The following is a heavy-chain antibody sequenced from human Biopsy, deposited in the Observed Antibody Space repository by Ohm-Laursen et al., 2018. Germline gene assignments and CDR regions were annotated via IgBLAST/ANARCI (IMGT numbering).Heavy chain of an antibody. D-gene: IGHD2-2*01. J-gene: IGHJ3*02. Sequence: ASVKVSCKASGYTFSSYGINWVRQAPGQGLEWLGWISTYNGNTNYAQNLQGRVTMTTDTSTSTAYMELRSLRSDDTAVYYCERGGTLVVVPTAVLHSFDIWGQGTMVTVSS. CDR1: GYTFSSYG. CDR2: ISTYNGNT. CDR3: ERGGTLVVVPTAVLHSFDI. V-gene: IGHV1-18*01.